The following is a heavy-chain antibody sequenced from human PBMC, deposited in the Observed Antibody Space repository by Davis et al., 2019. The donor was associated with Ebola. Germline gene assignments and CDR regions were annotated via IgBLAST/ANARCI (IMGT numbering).Heavy chain of an antibody. CDR2: IYPGDSDI. D-gene: IGHD5-18*01. CDR1: GYILTDYW. Sequence: GESPKIPRKGSGYILTDYWIDRVRQIPGQGLEWMGIIYPGDSDIRYSPSFQGQVTISVDRSISTAYLQWSSLKASDTAINYCARLFKKVYTGLAPPGVWGQGTLVTVSS. J-gene: IGHJ1*01. V-gene: IGHV5-51*01. CDR3: ARLFKKVYTGLAPPGV.